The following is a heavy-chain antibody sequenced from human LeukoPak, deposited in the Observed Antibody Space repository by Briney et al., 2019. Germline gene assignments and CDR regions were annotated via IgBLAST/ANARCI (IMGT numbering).Heavy chain of an antibody. CDR1: GGSISSGGYY. J-gene: IGHJ4*02. Sequence: SETLSLTCTVSGGSISSGGYYWSWIRQHPGKGLEWIGYIYYSGSTYYNPSLKSRVTISVDTSKNQFSLKLSPVTAADTAVYYCARGDSYESDYWGQGTLVTVSS. D-gene: IGHD3-22*01. CDR2: IYYSGST. CDR3: ARGDSYESDY. V-gene: IGHV4-31*03.